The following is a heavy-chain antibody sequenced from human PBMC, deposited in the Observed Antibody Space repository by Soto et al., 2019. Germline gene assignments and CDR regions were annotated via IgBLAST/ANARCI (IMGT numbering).Heavy chain of an antibody. CDR2: IYHSGST. J-gene: IGHJ6*02. Sequence: PSETLSLTCTVSGGSISSYYWSWIRQPPGKGLEWIGYIYHSGSTYYNPSLKSRVTISVDRSKNQFSLKLSSVTVADTAVYYCARGYYDSSGYYWGGALRYGMDVWGQGTTVTVSS. CDR3: ARGYYDSSGYYWGGALRYGMDV. V-gene: IGHV4-59*12. CDR1: GGSISSYY. D-gene: IGHD3-22*01.